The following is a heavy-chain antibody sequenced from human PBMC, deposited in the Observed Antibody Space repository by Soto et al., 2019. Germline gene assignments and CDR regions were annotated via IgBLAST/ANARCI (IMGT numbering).Heavy chain of an antibody. CDR1: GYTFTSYG. CDR3: AREACTNGVCYNWDYYYYYGMDV. J-gene: IGHJ6*02. V-gene: IGHV1-18*04. Sequence: ASVKVSCKASGYTFTSYGISWVRQAPGQGLEWMGWISAYNGNTNYAQKLQGRVTMTTDTSTSTAYMELRSLRSDDTAVYYCAREACTNGVCYNWDYYYYYGMDVWGQGTTGTVSS. D-gene: IGHD2-8*01. CDR2: ISAYNGNT.